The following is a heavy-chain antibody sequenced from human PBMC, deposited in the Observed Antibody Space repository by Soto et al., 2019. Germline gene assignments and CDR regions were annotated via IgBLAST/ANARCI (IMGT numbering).Heavy chain of an antibody. CDR2: IWYAGSNK. CDR1: GFTFSSYG. J-gene: IGHJ4*01. D-gene: IGHD5-12*01. CDR3: ARDRNPRSGYQPNFLNY. V-gene: IGHV3-33*01. Sequence: PGGSLRLSCAASGFTFSSYGMHWVRQAPGKGLEWVAVIWYAGSNKYYAGSVKGRFTISRDNSKNTLYLQLDGLRAEDTAVYYCARDRNPRSGYQPNFLNYYGHAILVTFSS.